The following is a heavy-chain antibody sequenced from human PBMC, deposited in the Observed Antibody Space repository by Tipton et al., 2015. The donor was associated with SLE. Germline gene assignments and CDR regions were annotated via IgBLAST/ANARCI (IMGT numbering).Heavy chain of an antibody. J-gene: IGHJ5*02. Sequence: TLSLTCTVSGGSISGSRNYWGWIRQSPGKGLEWIGNIYYSGSTYYNPSLKSRVTISVETSKNQFSLKLSSVTAADTAVYYCARRSDDYSNWFDPWGQGPQVTVSS. CDR3: ARRSDDYSNWFDP. V-gene: IGHV4-39*07. CDR2: IYYSGST. CDR1: GGSISGSRNY. D-gene: IGHD4-11*01.